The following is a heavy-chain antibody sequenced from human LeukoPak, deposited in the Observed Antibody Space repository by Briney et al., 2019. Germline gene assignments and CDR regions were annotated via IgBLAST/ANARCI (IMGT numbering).Heavy chain of an antibody. CDR1: GYTFTGYY. Sequence: ASVKVSCKASGYTFTGYYIHWVRQAPGQGLEWMGIIKPSDGSTIYAQKFQGRVTMTSDTSTTTVYMEVSSLRSDDTAVYYCARLDYSKFDYWGQGTLVTVSS. CDR2: IKPSDGST. D-gene: IGHD4-11*01. CDR3: ARLDYSKFDY. J-gene: IGHJ4*02. V-gene: IGHV1-46*01.